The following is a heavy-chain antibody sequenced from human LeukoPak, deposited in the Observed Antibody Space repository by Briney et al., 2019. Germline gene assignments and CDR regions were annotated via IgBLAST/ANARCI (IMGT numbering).Heavy chain of an antibody. CDR3: ARESLRYFDG. D-gene: IGHD3-9*01. J-gene: IGHJ4*02. V-gene: IGHV4-39*07. CDR2: ISYSGRT. Sequence: SETLSLTCTVSGGSISSRSYYWAWIRQPPGKGLEWIGSISYSGRTYYNPSLKSRVTISVDTSKNQFSLKLSSVTAADTAVYYCARESLRYFDGWGQGTLVTVSS. CDR1: GGSISSRSYY.